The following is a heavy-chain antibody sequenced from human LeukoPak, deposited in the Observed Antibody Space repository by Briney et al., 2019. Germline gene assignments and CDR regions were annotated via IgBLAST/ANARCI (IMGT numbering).Heavy chain of an antibody. J-gene: IGHJ4*02. V-gene: IGHV1-2*02. CDR2: INPNSGGT. D-gene: IGHD3-22*01. CDR1: GYTFTGYY. CDR3: ARLYYYDSSGYYYAFDY. Sequence: ASVKVSCKASGYTFTGYYMHWVRQAPGQGLEWMGGINPNSGGTNYAQKFQGRVTMTRDTSISTAYMELSRLRSDDTAVYYCARLYYYDSSGYYYAFDYWGQGTLVTVSS.